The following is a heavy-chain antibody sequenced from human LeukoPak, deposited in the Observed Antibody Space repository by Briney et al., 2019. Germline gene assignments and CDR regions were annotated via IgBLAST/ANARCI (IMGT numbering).Heavy chain of an antibody. CDR3: AKNCILGGSCYYVDY. D-gene: IGHD2-15*01. V-gene: IGHV3-23*01. CDR1: GFTFSSYG. CDR2: ISGSGGST. Sequence: PGGSLRLSCAASGFTFSSYGMSWVRQAPGKGLEWVSAISGSGGSTYYADSVKGRFTISRDNSKKTLYLQMNSLRAEDTAVYYCAKNCILGGSCYYVDYWGQGTLVTVSS. J-gene: IGHJ4*02.